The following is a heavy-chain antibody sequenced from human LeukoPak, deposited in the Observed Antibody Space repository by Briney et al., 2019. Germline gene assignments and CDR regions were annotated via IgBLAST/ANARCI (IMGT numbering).Heavy chain of an antibody. V-gene: IGHV1-69*06. CDR2: IIPVFGTA. D-gene: IGHD2-2*01. CDR1: GGTFSSHV. CDR3: ARVNGYCSSISCFLDY. Sequence: ASVKVSCKNSGGTFSSHVISWVRQAPGQGIEWMGGIIPVFGTANYAQKFQGRVTITADKFTNKVYMELSSLRSDDTAIYFCARVNGYCSSISCFLDYWGQGTLVTVSS. J-gene: IGHJ4*02.